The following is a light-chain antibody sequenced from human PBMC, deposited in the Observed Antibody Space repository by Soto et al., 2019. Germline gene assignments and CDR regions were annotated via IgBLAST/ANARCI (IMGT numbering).Light chain of an antibody. V-gene: IGLV2-8*01. J-gene: IGLJ1*01. CDR3: SSYAGSHTYV. Sequence: QSALTQPASVSGSPGQSITISCTGTSSDVGGYKYVSWYQQYPGKAPKLMIYEVYKRPSGVPDRFSGSKSGNTASLTVSGLQAEDEADYYCSSYAGSHTYVFGTGTKLTVL. CDR2: EVY. CDR1: SSDVGGYKY.